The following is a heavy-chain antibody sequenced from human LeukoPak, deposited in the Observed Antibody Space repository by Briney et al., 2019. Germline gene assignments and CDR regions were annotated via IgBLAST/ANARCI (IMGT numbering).Heavy chain of an antibody. Sequence: GGSLRLSCAASGFTFSGYWMSWVRQAPGKGLEWVANIKQDGSEKYYVDSVKGRFTISRDNAKNSLYLQMNSLRAEDTAVYYCARGGDYGDSFDYWGQGTLVTVSS. CDR1: GFTFSGYW. D-gene: IGHD4-17*01. CDR2: IKQDGSEK. V-gene: IGHV3-7*01. CDR3: ARGGDYGDSFDY. J-gene: IGHJ4*02.